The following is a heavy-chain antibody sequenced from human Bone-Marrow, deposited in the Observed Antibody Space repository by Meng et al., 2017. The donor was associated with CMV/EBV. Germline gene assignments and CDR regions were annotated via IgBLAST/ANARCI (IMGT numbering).Heavy chain of an antibody. J-gene: IGHJ6*02. CDR3: AREGNGDYEHYYYYYYGMDV. CDR2: INSDGSST. CDR1: GFTFDDYG. V-gene: IGHV3-74*01. D-gene: IGHD4-17*01. Sequence: GGSLRLSCAASGFTFDDYGMSWVRQAPGKGLVWVSRINSDGSSTSYADSVKGRFTISRDNAKNTLYLQMNSLRAEDTAVYYCAREGNGDYEHYYYYYYGMDVWGQGTTVTVSS.